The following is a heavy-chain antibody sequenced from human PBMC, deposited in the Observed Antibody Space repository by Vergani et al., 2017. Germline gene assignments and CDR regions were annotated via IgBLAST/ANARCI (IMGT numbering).Heavy chain of an antibody. V-gene: IGHV4-59*01. J-gene: IGHJ4*02. CDR1: GGSISSYY. D-gene: IGHD4-23*01. CDR3: ARLSYGGKGGSFDY. Sequence: QVQLQESGPGLVKPSETLSLTCTVSGGSISSYYWSWIRQPPGKGLEWIGYIYYSGITNYNPSLKSRVTISVDTSKNQFSLKLSSVTAADTAVYYCARLSYGGKGGSFDYWGQGTLVTVSS. CDR2: IYYSGIT.